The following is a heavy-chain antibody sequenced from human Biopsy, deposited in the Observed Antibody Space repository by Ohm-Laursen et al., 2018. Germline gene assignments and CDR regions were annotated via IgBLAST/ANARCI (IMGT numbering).Heavy chain of an antibody. Sequence: GASVKVSCKPSGYTFTSHDINWVRQATGQGLEWMGWMSPNTGNTVYAQRFQDRVTMTSDTSTGTAYMELTSLTSDDTAVYFCARWETTLGRSLDSWGQGTLVAVSS. CDR3: ARWETTLGRSLDS. D-gene: IGHD1-26*01. V-gene: IGHV1-8*01. CDR2: MSPNTGNT. J-gene: IGHJ4*02. CDR1: GYTFTSHD.